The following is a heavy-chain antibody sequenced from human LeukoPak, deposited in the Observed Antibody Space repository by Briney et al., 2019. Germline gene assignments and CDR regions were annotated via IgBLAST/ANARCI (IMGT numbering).Heavy chain of an antibody. V-gene: IGHV4-31*03. J-gene: IGHJ4*02. Sequence: PSETLSLTCTVSGGSIGSAGYHWSWIRQHPGKGLEWIGYIYYSGSTYYNPSLRSRVIISGDTSKNQFSLKLSSVTAADTAVYYCARVEAATTNPHFDYWGQGTLVTVSS. D-gene: IGHD5-24*01. CDR1: GGSIGSAGYH. CDR3: ARVEAATTNPHFDY. CDR2: IYYSGST.